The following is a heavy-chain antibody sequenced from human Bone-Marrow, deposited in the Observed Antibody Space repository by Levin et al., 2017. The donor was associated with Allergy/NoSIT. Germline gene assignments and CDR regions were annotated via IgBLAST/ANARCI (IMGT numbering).Heavy chain of an antibody. CDR3: ARGVMIRFGGVIAAYAMDV. J-gene: IGHJ6*02. D-gene: IGHD3-16*02. Sequence: ASVKVSCKVSGYKFTEVSMQWVRQSPGKGLEWIGGFDPEDGGTILSQKLQGRVTMTEDTATDTAYMELSSLKSEDTAVYYCARGVMIRFGGVIAAYAMDVWGQGTTVIVSS. V-gene: IGHV1-24*01. CDR1: GYKFTEVS. CDR2: FDPEDGGT.